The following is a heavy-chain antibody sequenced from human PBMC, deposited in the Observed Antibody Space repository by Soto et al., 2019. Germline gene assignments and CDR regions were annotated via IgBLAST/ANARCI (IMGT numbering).Heavy chain of an antibody. V-gene: IGHV5-10-1*01. Sequence: GESLKISCKGSGYSFTSYWISWVRQMPGKGLEWMGRIDPSDSYTNYSPSFKGHVTISADKSISTAYLQWSSLKASDTAMYYCERHKRAPYQNDFQPWGQGTLVTVSS. D-gene: IGHD2-2*01. J-gene: IGHJ1*01. CDR1: GYSFTSYW. CDR3: ERHKRAPYQNDFQP. CDR2: IDPSDSYT.